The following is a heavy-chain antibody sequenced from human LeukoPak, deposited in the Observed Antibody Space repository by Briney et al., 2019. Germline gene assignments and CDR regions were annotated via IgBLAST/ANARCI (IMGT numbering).Heavy chain of an antibody. CDR2: INPSGGST. D-gene: IGHD5-18*01. Sequence: ASVKVSCKASGYTFTSYYMHWVRQAPGQGLEWMGIINPSGGSTSYAQKFQGRVTMTRDTSTSTVYMELSSLRSEDTAVYYCERGQLWLRGRFNWFDPWGQGTLVTVSS. J-gene: IGHJ5*02. V-gene: IGHV1-46*01. CDR3: ERGQLWLRGRFNWFDP. CDR1: GYTFTSYY.